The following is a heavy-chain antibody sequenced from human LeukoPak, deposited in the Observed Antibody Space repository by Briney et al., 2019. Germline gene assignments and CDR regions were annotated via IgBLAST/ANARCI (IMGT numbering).Heavy chain of an antibody. CDR3: ARGLPYYYDSSGYHYYFDY. V-gene: IGHV4-34*01. CDR1: GGSFSGYY. D-gene: IGHD3-22*01. CDR2: INHSGST. Sequence: SETPSLTCAVYGGSFSGYYWNWIRQPPGKGLEWIGEINHSGSTNYNPSLKSRVTISVHTSKNQFSLKLSSVTAADTAVYYCARGLPYYYDSSGYHYYFDYWGQGTLVTVSS. J-gene: IGHJ4*02.